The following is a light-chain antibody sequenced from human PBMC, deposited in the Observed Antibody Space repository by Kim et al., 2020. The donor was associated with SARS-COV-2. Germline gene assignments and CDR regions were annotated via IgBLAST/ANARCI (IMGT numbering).Light chain of an antibody. CDR1: QSVSSNS. J-gene: IGKJ1*01. CDR2: DAS. Sequence: EIVLTQSPGTLSLSPGERATLSCRASQSVSSNSLAWYHQKPGQAPRLLIYDASRRASGTPDRLSGSGSGTDFTLTISRLEPEDFAVYYCHQYGSSPVTFGQGTKVDIK. CDR3: HQYGSSPVT. V-gene: IGKV3-20*01.